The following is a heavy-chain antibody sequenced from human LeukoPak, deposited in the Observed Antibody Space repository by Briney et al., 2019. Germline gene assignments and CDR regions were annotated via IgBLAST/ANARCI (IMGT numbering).Heavy chain of an antibody. CDR2: IYYSGST. V-gene: IGHV4-59*01. CDR3: ARVKWELLGGMVFDY. CDR1: GGSISSYY. J-gene: IGHJ4*02. D-gene: IGHD1-26*01. Sequence: SETLSLTCTVSGGSISSYYWSWIRQPPGKGLEWIGYIYYSGSTNYNPSLKSRVTISVDTSKSQFSLKLSSVTAADTAVYYCARVKWELLGGMVFDYWGQGTLVTVSS.